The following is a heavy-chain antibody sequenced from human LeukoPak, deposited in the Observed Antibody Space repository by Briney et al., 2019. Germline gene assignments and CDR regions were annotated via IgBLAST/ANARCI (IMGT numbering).Heavy chain of an antibody. Sequence: SETLSLTCAVYGGSFSGYYWSWIRQPPGKGLEWIGEINHSGSINYNPSLKSRVTISVDTSKNQFSLKLSSVTAADTAVYYCARRGRFGRSGWYGGRPDAPRFWFDPWGQGTLVTVSS. CDR1: GGSFSGYY. D-gene: IGHD6-19*01. J-gene: IGHJ5*02. CDR3: ARRGRFGRSGWYGGRPDAPRFWFDP. V-gene: IGHV4-34*01. CDR2: INHSGSI.